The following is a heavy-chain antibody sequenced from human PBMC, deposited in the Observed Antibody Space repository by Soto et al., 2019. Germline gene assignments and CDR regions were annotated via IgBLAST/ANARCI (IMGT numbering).Heavy chain of an antibody. CDR3: ARDDVLCDGGRCYGVPLDV. CDR1: GFTVSSKY. Sequence: EVQLVESGGGLVQPGGSLRLSCAASGFTVSSKYMSWVRQAPGKGLEWVSLIQSGGPTYYADSVKGRFTISRDTSENTVHLQMDSLRAEDTAVYYSARDDVLCDGGRCYGVPLDVLGKGTTVTVSS. J-gene: IGHJ6*04. CDR2: IQSGGPT. D-gene: IGHD2-15*01. V-gene: IGHV3-66*01.